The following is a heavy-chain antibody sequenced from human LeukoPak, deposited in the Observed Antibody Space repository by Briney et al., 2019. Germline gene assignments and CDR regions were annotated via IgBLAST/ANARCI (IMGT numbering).Heavy chain of an antibody. V-gene: IGHV3-23*01. CDR2: ISGSGGST. CDR3: AKEGGFLEWLYFDY. CDR1: GFSFSSYG. D-gene: IGHD3-3*01. J-gene: IGHJ4*02. Sequence: GGSLRLSCEASGFSFSSYGMHWVRQAPGKGLEWVSAISGSGGSTYYADSVKGRFTISRDNSKNTLYLQMNSLRAEDTAVYYCAKEGGFLEWLYFDYWGRGTLVTVSS.